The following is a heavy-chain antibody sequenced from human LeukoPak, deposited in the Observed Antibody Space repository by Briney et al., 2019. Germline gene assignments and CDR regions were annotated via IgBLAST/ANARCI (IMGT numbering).Heavy chain of an antibody. D-gene: IGHD2-8*01. CDR1: GFTFSSYA. Sequence: PGGSLRLSCAASGFTFSSYAMSWVRQAPGKGLEWVSAISGSGGSTYYADSVKGRFTISRDNSKNTLYLQMNSLRAEDTAVYYCAKGHIVLMVYASTSYDYWGQGTLVTVSS. CDR2: ISGSGGST. J-gene: IGHJ4*02. CDR3: AKGHIVLMVYASTSYDY. V-gene: IGHV3-23*01.